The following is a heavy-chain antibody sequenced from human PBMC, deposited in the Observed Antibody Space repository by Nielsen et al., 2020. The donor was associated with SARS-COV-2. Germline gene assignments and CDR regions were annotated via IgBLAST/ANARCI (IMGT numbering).Heavy chain of an antibody. CDR3: ARVSGYSGYGGY. CDR1: GGTFSSYA. Sequence: ASVKVSCKASGGTFSSYAISWVRQAPGQGLEWMGWISAYNGNTNYAQKLQGRVTMTTDTSTSTAYMELRSLRSDDTAVYYCARVSGYSGYGGYWGQGTLVTVSS. D-gene: IGHD5-12*01. J-gene: IGHJ4*02. V-gene: IGHV1-18*01. CDR2: ISAYNGNT.